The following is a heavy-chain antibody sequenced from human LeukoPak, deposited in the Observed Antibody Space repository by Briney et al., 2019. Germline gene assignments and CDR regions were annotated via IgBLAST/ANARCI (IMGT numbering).Heavy chain of an antibody. J-gene: IGHJ4*02. CDR3: ARDGFGTGSN. CDR1: GLTFSNHW. V-gene: IGHV3-7*03. D-gene: IGHD3-16*01. CDR2: IKQDGSEK. Sequence: GGSLRLSCAASGLTFSNHWMDWVRQAPGKGLEWVANIKQDGSEKNYVDSVKGRFIISRDNAKNSLYLQMNTLRADDTAVYYCARDGFGTGSNWGQGTLVTVSS.